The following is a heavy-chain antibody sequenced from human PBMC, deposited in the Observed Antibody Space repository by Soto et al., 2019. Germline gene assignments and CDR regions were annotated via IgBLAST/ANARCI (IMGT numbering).Heavy chain of an antibody. V-gene: IGHV3-23*01. Sequence: GPRILSCGAAGVHCSSYSMILVRQDPGKGLERVSAISGSGGSTYYADSVKGRFTISRENSKNTLYLQMNSLRAEDTAVYYCAFGGFTSSGWYDYWGQGTLVTVSS. CDR3: AFGGFTSSGWYDY. CDR1: GVHCSSYS. CDR2: ISGSGGST. J-gene: IGHJ4*02. D-gene: IGHD6-19*01.